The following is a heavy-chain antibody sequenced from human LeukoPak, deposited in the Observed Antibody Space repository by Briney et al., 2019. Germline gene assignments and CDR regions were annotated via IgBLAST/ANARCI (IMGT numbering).Heavy chain of an antibody. CDR1: GFTFSSYS. Sequence: GGSLRLSCAASGFTFSSYSMNWVRQAPGKGLEWVSSISSSSYIYYADSVKGRFTISRDNAKNSLYLQMNSLRAEDTAVYYCAKDRLSSGWYGRIDYWGQGTLVTVSS. J-gene: IGHJ4*02. CDR3: AKDRLSSGWYGRIDY. D-gene: IGHD6-19*01. CDR2: ISSSSYI. V-gene: IGHV3-21*04.